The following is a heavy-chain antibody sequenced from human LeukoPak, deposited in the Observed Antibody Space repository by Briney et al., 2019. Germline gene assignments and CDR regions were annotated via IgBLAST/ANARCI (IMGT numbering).Heavy chain of an antibody. V-gene: IGHV1-24*01. CDR3: TRGGYNFYGMDV. J-gene: IGHJ6*02. Sequence: ASVKVSRKVSGYTLTEISMHWVRQAPGKGLERMGGFDPEDGERIYAQKLQDRVTMTEDTSTDTAYMVLSSLGSEEQAINYYTRGGYNFYGMDVWGPGTTVTVSS. CDR1: GYTLTEIS. CDR2: FDPEDGER.